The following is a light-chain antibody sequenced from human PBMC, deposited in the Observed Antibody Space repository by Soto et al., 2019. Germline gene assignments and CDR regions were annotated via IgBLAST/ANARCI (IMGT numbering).Light chain of an antibody. CDR3: QQYDNSLRT. Sequence: IVLTQAPGTLSLSPGERGTLSCRASQSVSSRSLAWYQQKPGQAPRLLIYGASSRATGIPDRFSGSGSGTDFTLTISSLEPEDFAVYYCQQYDNSLRTFGQGTKVEIK. V-gene: IGKV3-20*01. J-gene: IGKJ1*01. CDR2: GAS. CDR1: QSVSSRS.